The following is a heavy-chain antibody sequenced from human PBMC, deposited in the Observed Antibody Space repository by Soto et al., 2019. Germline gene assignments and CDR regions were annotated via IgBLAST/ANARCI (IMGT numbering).Heavy chain of an antibody. J-gene: IGHJ5*02. CDR3: ARESYSAEENWFDP. Sequence: QVQLVQSGAELKKPGASVKVSCKASGYTFTSYAVHWVRQAPGQRLEWMGWINTFNGNTQYSQKFQGRVTITRDTSASTAYMELRSLRSEEDTAVYYCARESYSAEENWFDPWGHGTLVTVSS. CDR2: INTFNGNT. D-gene: IGHD1-26*01. CDR1: GYTFTSYA. V-gene: IGHV1-3*04.